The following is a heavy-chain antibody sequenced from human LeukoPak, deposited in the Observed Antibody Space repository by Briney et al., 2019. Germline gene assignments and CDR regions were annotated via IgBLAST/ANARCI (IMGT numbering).Heavy chain of an antibody. J-gene: IGHJ4*02. CDR3: ARDSGFSGTQRGEY. CDR1: GFTFSSYW. Sequence: GGSLRLSCAASGFTFSSYWMSWVRQAPGKGLEWVAIIKQDGSEKYYVDSVKGRFTISRDNAKNSLYLQMNSLRAEDTAVYYCARDSGFSGTQRGEYWGQGTLVTVSS. D-gene: IGHD3/OR15-3a*01. CDR2: IKQDGSEK. V-gene: IGHV3-7*01.